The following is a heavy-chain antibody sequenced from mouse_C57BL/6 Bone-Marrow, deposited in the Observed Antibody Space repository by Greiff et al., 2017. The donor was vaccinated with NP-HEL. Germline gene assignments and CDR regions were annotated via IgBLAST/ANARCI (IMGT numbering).Heavy chain of an antibody. Sequence: QVQLQQPGADLVKPGASVKLSCKASGYTFTSYWMHWVKPRPGRGLEWIGRIDPNSGGPKFNEKFQTKATLTVDKPSSTASMQLSSLTSEDSAVYYCARYYYGSRGWYFDVWGTGTTVTVSS. V-gene: IGHV1-72*01. CDR3: ARYYYGSRGWYFDV. D-gene: IGHD1-1*01. J-gene: IGHJ1*03. CDR1: GYTFTSYW. CDR2: IDPNSGGP.